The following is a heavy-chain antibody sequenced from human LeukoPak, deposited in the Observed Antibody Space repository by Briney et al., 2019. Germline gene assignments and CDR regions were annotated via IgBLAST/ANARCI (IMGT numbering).Heavy chain of an antibody. CDR3: ASSSAPSATSPVFDY. CDR1: GASISIISYY. V-gene: IGHV4-39*01. CDR2: IQYRGDS. D-gene: IGHD5-12*01. J-gene: IGHJ4*02. Sequence: SETLSLTCTVSGASISIISYYWGWIRQPPGKGLEWIGNIQYRGDSYYNPSLKSRVTISLDTSKNQFSLRLNSVTAADTAVYYCASSSAPSATSPVFDYWGQGTLVTVSS.